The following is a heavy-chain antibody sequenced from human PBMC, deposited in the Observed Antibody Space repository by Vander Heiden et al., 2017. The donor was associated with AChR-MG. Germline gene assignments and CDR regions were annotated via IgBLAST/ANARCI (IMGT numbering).Heavy chain of an antibody. CDR1: GFTFSSYS. V-gene: IGHV3-21*01. CDR2: ISSSSSYI. D-gene: IGHD6-13*01. Sequence: EVQLVESGGGLVKPGGSLRLSCAASGFTFSSYSMNRVRQAPGKGLEWVSSISSSSSYIYYADSVKGRFTISRDNAKNSLYLQMNSLRAEDTAVYYCARDLSSWYEHSGGMDVWGQGTTVTVSS. J-gene: IGHJ6*02. CDR3: ARDLSSWYEHSGGMDV.